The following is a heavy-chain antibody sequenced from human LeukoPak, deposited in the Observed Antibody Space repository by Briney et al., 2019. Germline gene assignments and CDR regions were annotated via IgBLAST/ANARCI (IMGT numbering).Heavy chain of an antibody. CDR3: ARVPFTSYYYDSSGYYFLDY. V-gene: IGHV1-69*13. Sequence: ASVKVSCKASGYTFTSYAISWVRQAPGQGLEWMGGIIPIFGTANYAQKFQGRVTITADESTSTAYMELSSLRSEDTAVYYCARVPFTSYYYDSSGYYFLDYWGQGTLVTVSS. CDR1: GYTFTSYA. J-gene: IGHJ4*02. CDR2: IIPIFGTA. D-gene: IGHD3-22*01.